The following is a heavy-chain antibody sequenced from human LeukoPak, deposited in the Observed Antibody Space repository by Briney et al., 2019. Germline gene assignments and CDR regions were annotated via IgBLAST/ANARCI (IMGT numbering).Heavy chain of an antibody. J-gene: IGHJ5*02. D-gene: IGHD3-10*01. CDR3: ARDYVLLWFGELLIRNWFDP. CDR2: IKPNSGGT. V-gene: IGHV1-2*02. CDR1: GYTFTAYY. Sequence: ASVKVSCKASGYTFTAYYIHWVRRAPGQGLEWMGWIKPNSGGTESAQKFQGRVTMTRDTSISTAYMELSRLRSDDTAVYYCARDYVLLWFGELLIRNWFDPWGQGTLVTVSS.